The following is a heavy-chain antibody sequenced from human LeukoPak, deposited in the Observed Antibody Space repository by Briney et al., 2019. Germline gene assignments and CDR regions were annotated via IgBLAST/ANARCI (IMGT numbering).Heavy chain of an antibody. CDR2: TYYRFQWFI. J-gene: IGHJ4*02. D-gene: IGHD3-22*01. CDR1: GDSFSSDSAA. Sequence: SQTLSLTCAISGDSFSSDSAAWNWIRQSPSRGLEWLGRTYYRFQWFIDYAVSVKTRITIKSDTSRNQFSLELNSVTPEDTGVYYCARGSGYYDTGSFSFVDNWGQGTLVTVSS. V-gene: IGHV6-1*01. CDR3: ARGSGYYDTGSFSFVDN.